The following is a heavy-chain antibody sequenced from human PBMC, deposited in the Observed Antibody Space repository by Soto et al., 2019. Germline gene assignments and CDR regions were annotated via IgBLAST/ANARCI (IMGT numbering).Heavy chain of an antibody. CDR3: AREAPPSTVTHPHYGMDV. Sequence: ASVKVSCKASGYTFTSYDINWVRQATGQGLEWMGIINPSGGSTSYAQKFQGRVTMTRDTSTSTVYMELSSLRSEDTAVYYCAREAPPSTVTHPHYGMDVWGQGTTVTVSS. V-gene: IGHV1-46*03. J-gene: IGHJ6*02. CDR1: GYTFTSYD. CDR2: INPSGGST. D-gene: IGHD4-17*01.